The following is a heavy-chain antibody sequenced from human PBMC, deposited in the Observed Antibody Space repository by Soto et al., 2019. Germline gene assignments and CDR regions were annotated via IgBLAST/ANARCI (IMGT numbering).Heavy chain of an antibody. V-gene: IGHV3-23*01. CDR1: GVTFISYA. D-gene: IGHD1-26*01. CDR3: ARRGSGSYFDY. Sequence: ALGSLRHSCAAAGVTFISYAVRRVRQDPVKGLEWVSAISGSGGSTYYADSVKGRFTISRDNSKNTLYLQMNSLRAEDTAVYYCARRGSGSYFDYWGQGTLVTVSS. J-gene: IGHJ4*02. CDR2: ISGSGGST.